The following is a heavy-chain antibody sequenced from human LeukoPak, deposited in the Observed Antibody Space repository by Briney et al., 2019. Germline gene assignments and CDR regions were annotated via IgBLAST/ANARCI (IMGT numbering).Heavy chain of an antibody. Sequence: SETLSLTCTVSGGSISSYYWSWIRQPPGKGLEWIGEINHSGSTNYNPSLKSRVTISVDTSKNQFSLKLSSVTAADTAVYYCASPSSGYRNFDYWGQGTLVTVSS. CDR3: ASPSSGYRNFDY. CDR2: INHSGST. D-gene: IGHD3-22*01. CDR1: GGSISSYY. V-gene: IGHV4-34*01. J-gene: IGHJ4*02.